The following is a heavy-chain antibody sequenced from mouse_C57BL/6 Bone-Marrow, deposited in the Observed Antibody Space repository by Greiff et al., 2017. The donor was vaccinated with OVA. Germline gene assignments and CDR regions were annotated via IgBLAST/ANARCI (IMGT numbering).Heavy chain of an antibody. CDR1: GYTFTDYY. CDR3: GYDYDVAMDY. D-gene: IGHD2-4*01. CDR2: INPYNGGT. J-gene: IGHJ4*01. V-gene: IGHV1-19*01. Sequence: EVQLQQSGPVLVKPGASVKMSCKASGYTFTDYYMNWVKQSHGKSLEWIGVINPYNGGTSYNQKFKGKATLTVDKSSSTAYMELNSLTSEDSAVYYCGYDYDVAMDYWGQGTSVTVSS.